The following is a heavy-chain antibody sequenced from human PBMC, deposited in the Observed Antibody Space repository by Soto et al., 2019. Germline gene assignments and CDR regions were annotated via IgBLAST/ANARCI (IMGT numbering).Heavy chain of an antibody. CDR1: GFTFSSYA. J-gene: IGHJ4*02. D-gene: IGHD6-13*01. CDR2: ISYDGSNK. V-gene: IGHV3-30-3*01. CDR3: ARVFGSSWKGAYYFDY. Sequence: GGSLRLSCAASGFTFSSYAMHWVRQAPGKGLEWVAVISYDGSNKYYADSVKGRFTISRDNSKNTLYLQMNSLRAEDTAVYYCARVFGSSWKGAYYFDYWGQGTLVTVSS.